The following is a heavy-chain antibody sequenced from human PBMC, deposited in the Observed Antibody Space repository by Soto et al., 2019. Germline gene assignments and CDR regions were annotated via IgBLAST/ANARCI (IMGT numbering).Heavy chain of an antibody. V-gene: IGHV1-18*01. CDR2: ISAYNGNT. CDR3: ARALYNSYEYISESTPIDY. CDR1: GYTFTSYG. Sequence: ASVKVSCKASGYTFTSYGISWVRQAPGQGLEWMGWISAYNGNTNYAQKLQGRVTMTTDTSTSTAYMELRSLRSDDTAVYYCARALYNSYEYISESTPIDYWGQGTLVTVSS. J-gene: IGHJ4*02. D-gene: IGHD3-16*01.